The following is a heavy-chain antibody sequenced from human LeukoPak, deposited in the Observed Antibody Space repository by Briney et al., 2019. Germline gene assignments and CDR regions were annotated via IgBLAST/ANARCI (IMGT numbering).Heavy chain of an antibody. CDR2: ISAYNGNT. CDR1: GYTFTSYG. D-gene: IGHD2-15*01. V-gene: IGHV1-18*01. CDR3: ARDPSNSVGSRIYFDY. Sequence: GASVKVSCKASGYTFTSYGTSWVRQAPGQGLEWMGWISAYNGNTKYAQILQGRVTMTTDTSTTTAYMELRSLRSDDTAVYFCARDPSNSVGSRIYFDYWGQGTLVTVSS. J-gene: IGHJ4*02.